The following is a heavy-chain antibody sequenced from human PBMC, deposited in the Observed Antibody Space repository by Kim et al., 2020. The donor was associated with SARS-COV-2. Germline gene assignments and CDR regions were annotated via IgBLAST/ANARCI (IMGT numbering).Heavy chain of an antibody. Sequence: GGSLRLSCAASGFTFSSYGMHWVRQAPGKGLEWVAVIWYDGSNKYYADSVKGRFTISRDNSKNTLYLQMNSLRAEDTAVYYCAREGLWCGELPPLDYWVQGTLVTVSS. V-gene: IGHV3-33*01. CDR3: AREGLWCGELPPLDY. CDR1: GFTFSSYG. J-gene: IGHJ4*02. D-gene: IGHD3-10*01. CDR2: IWYDGSNK.